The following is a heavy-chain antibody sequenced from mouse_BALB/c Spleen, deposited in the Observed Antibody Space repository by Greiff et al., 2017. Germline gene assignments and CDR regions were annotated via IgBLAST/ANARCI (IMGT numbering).Heavy chain of an antibody. Sequence: EVHLVESGPGLVKPSQSLSLTCSVTGYSITSGYYWNWIRQFPGNKLEWMGYISYDGSNNYNPSLKNRISITRDTSKNQFFLKLNSVTTEDTATYYCAAYGRRGAMDYWGQGTSVTVSS. D-gene: IGHD1-2*01. CDR1: GYSITSGYY. CDR3: AAYGRRGAMDY. J-gene: IGHJ4*01. V-gene: IGHV3-6*02. CDR2: ISYDGSN.